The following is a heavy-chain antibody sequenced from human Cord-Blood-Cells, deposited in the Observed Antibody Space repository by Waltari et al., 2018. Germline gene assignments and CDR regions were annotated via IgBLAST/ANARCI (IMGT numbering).Heavy chain of an antibody. J-gene: IGHJ4*02. CDR1: GFSLSTSGMR. Sequence: QVTLKESGPALVKPTQTLTLTCTFSGFSLSTSGMRVSWIRQPPGKALEWLARIDWDDDKFYSTSLKTRLTSSKDTSKNQVVLTMTNMDPVDTATYYCARIHHDFWSGYYFDYWGQGTLVTVSS. D-gene: IGHD3-3*01. CDR2: IDWDDDK. V-gene: IGHV2-70*04. CDR3: ARIHHDFWSGYYFDY.